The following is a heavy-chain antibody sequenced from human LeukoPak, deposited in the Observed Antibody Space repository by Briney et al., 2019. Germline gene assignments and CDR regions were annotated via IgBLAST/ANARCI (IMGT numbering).Heavy chain of an antibody. CDR2: IIPIFGTA. Sequence: SVKVSCRASGYTFTGYFMHWVRQAPGQGLEWMGGIIPIFGTANYAQKFQGRVTITADESTSTAYMELSSLRSEDTAVYYCARDAYSSGWYPYYFDYWGQGTLVTVSS. D-gene: IGHD6-19*01. V-gene: IGHV1-69*13. CDR1: GYTFTGYF. CDR3: ARDAYSSGWYPYYFDY. J-gene: IGHJ4*02.